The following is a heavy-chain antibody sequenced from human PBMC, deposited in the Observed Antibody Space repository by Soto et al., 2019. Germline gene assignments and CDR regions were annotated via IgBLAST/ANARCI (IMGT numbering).Heavy chain of an antibody. D-gene: IGHD3-10*01. J-gene: IGHJ6*02. V-gene: IGHV1-18*04. CDR3: ARDPPRGWFGEYHYYYYGMDV. CDR1: GYTFTSYG. CDR2: ISAYNGNT. Sequence: GASVKVYCKASGYTFTSYGISWVRQAPGQGLEWMGWISAYNGNTNYAQKLQGRVTMTTDTSTSTAYMELRSLRSDDTAVYYCARDPPRGWFGEYHYYYYGMDVWGQGTTVTVSS.